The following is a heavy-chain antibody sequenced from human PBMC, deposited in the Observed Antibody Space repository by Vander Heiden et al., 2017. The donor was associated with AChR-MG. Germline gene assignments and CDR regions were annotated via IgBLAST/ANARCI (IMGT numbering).Heavy chain of an antibody. CDR3: ARGCPTAYYYDSSGSNRDPYYMDV. D-gene: IGHD3-22*01. V-gene: IGHV4-34*01. CDR1: GGSFSGYY. Sequence: QVQLQQWGAGLLKPSETLSLTCAVYGGSFSGYYWSWIRQPPGKGLEWIGEINHSGSTNYNPSLKSRVTISVDTSKNQFSLKLSSVTAADTAVYYCARGCPTAYYYDSSGSNRDPYYMDVWGKGTTVTVSS. CDR2: INHSGST. J-gene: IGHJ6*03.